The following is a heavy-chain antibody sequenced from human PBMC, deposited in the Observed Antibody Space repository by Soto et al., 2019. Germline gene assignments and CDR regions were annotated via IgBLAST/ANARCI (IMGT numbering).Heavy chain of an antibody. D-gene: IGHD3-16*01. Sequence: AASVKVSCKVSGYTLTELSMHWVRQAPGKGLEWMGGFDPEDGETIYAQKFQGRVTMTEDTSTDTAYMELSSLRSEDTAVYYCATDHGYDYVWGSYPTSYGMDVWGQGTTVTVSS. CDR1: GYTLTELS. CDR3: ATDHGYDYVWGSYPTSYGMDV. V-gene: IGHV1-24*01. J-gene: IGHJ6*02. CDR2: FDPEDGET.